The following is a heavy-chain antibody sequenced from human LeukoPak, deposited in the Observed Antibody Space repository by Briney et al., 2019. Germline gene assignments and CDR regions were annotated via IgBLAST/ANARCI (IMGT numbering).Heavy chain of an antibody. V-gene: IGHV4-59*01. CDR3: AREVRFCTGDTCYRWFVP. D-gene: IGHD2-15*01. CDR1: GGSISRYY. Sequence: SETLSLTCTVSGGSISRYYWSWIRQPPRKGLEWIGYIYSSENTYYNPSPHRRVTISVDTSKNQFSLKLSSVTAADTAVYYCAREVRFCTGDTCYRWFVPWGQGTLVTVSS. J-gene: IGHJ5*02. CDR2: IYSSENT.